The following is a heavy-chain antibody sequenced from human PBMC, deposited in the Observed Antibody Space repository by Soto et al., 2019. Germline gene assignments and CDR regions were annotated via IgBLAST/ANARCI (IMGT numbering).Heavy chain of an antibody. Sequence: TSETLSVTCTVSGGSISSYYWSWSLQPPWKGLDWIGYIYYSGSTNYNPSLKSRVTISVDTSKNQFSLKLSSVTAADTAVYYCARHSLALSTILYFPDNWFDPWGQGTLVTVSS. CDR1: GGSISSYY. CDR3: ARHSLALSTILYFPDNWFDP. CDR2: IYYSGST. D-gene: IGHD2-8*01. J-gene: IGHJ5*02. V-gene: IGHV4-59*08.